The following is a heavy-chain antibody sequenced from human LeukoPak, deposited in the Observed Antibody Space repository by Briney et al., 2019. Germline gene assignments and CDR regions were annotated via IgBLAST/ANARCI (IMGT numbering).Heavy chain of an antibody. CDR1: GFIFSSYE. J-gene: IGHJ3*02. V-gene: IGHV3-48*03. D-gene: IGHD3-22*01. Sequence: PGGSLRLSCAASGFIFSSYEMKWVRQAPGKGLEWISYISISGTTIYYAESVKGRFTISRDNTKNSLYLQMNSLRAEDTAVYYCVRGGGSAYKYNAFDIWGQGTMVTGSS. CDR3: VRGGGSAYKYNAFDI. CDR2: ISISGTTI.